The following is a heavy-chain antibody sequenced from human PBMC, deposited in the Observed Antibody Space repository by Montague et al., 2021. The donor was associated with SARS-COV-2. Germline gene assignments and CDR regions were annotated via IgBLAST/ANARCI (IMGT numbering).Heavy chain of an antibody. V-gene: IGHV2-5*02. CDR1: GFSLTNSGVG. J-gene: IGHJ6*02. D-gene: IGHD3-22*01. Sequence: PALVKPTQTLTLTCTFSGFSLTNSGVGVVWIRQPPGRALEWLAVIYWANDKRYSPSLKSRLTIIKDTSKNQVVLTLTNLDPEDTATYYGAHTEYYDGDGFYSYSYHYYDFDVWGQGTTVTVSS. CDR3: AHTEYYDGDGFYSYSYHYYDFDV. CDR2: IYWANDK.